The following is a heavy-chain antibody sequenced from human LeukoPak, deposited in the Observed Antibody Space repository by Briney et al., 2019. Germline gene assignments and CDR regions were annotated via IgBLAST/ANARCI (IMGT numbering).Heavy chain of an antibody. CDR3: ARITEGYSYGGYFDY. Sequence: GGSLRLSCAASGFTFSSFAMSWVRQAPGKGLEYVSAISSNGGGTYYANSVKGRFTISRDNSKNTLYLQVGGLRVEDMGVYYCARITEGYSYGGYFDYWGQGTLVTVSS. D-gene: IGHD5-18*01. J-gene: IGHJ4*02. CDR2: ISSNGGGT. CDR1: GFTFSSFA. V-gene: IGHV3-64*01.